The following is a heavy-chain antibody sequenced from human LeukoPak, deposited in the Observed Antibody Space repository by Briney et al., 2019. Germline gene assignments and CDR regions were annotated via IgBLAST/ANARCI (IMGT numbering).Heavy chain of an antibody. J-gene: IGHJ4*02. V-gene: IGHV5-51*01. CDR3: ARRGIAAAGSFDY. D-gene: IGHD6-13*01. Sequence: GESLKISCRGPGYSFTSYWIGWVRQMPGKGLEWMGIIYPGDSDTRYSPSFQGQVTISADKSISTAYLQWSSLKASDTAMYYCARRGIAAAGSFDYWGQGTLVTVSS. CDR1: GYSFTSYW. CDR2: IYPGDSDT.